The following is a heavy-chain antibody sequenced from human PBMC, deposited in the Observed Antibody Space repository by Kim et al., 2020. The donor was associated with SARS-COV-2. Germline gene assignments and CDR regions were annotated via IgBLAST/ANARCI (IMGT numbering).Heavy chain of an antibody. J-gene: IGHJ4*02. CDR3: ARHYSRWFGESSH. CDR1: GYSFANYW. CDR2: IDPSDLYT. D-gene: IGHD3-10*01. V-gene: IGHV5-10-1*01. Sequence: GESLKISCKGSGYSFANYWIYWGRQMPGKGLEWMGRIDPSDLYTSYSPSFQGHVTISADKSISTAYLQWSSLEASDTAIYYCARHYSRWFGESSHWGQGTLVTASS.